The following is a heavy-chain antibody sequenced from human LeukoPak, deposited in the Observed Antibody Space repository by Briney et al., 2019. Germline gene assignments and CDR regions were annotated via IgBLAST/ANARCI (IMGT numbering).Heavy chain of an antibody. CDR2: MNPNSGST. D-gene: IGHD3-22*01. V-gene: IGHV1-8*01. J-gene: IGHJ4*02. Sequence: ASVKVSCKASGYTFTSYDINWMRQATGQGLEWMGWMNPNSGSTGYAQKFQGRVTLTRNTSISTAYMELSSLRSEDTALYYCARGDDSSGYFDYWGQGTLVTVSS. CDR3: ARGDDSSGYFDY. CDR1: GYTFTSYD.